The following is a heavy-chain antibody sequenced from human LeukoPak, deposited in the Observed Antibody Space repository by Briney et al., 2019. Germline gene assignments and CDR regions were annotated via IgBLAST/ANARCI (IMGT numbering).Heavy chain of an antibody. CDR3: AKDPGFRYFDWFIYYFEY. V-gene: IGHV3-30*18. D-gene: IGHD3-9*01. CDR1: GFTFSDYA. J-gene: IGHJ4*02. CDR2: VSLDGSKE. Sequence: QPGGSLRLSCVASGFTFSDYAMHWVRQAPGKGLEWVAVVSLDGSKEYYTDSVKGRFSISRDNSRNTLFLQMDSLRAEDTAMYFCAKDPGFRYFDWFIYYFEYWGQGTLVTVSS.